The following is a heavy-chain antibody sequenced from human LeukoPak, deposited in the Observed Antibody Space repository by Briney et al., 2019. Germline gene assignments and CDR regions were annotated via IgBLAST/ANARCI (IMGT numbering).Heavy chain of an antibody. CDR2: ISGTGGNT. Sequence: QPGGSLRLSCAASGFTFSITAMSWVRQAPGKGLEWVSGISGTGGNTDYADSVKGRSTISRDNSKNTLFLQMSSLRAEDTAIYYCAKDPTRWLGRWFDPWGQGTLVTVSS. J-gene: IGHJ5*02. CDR1: GFTFSITA. CDR3: AKDPTRWLGRWFDP. D-gene: IGHD3-10*01. V-gene: IGHV3-23*01.